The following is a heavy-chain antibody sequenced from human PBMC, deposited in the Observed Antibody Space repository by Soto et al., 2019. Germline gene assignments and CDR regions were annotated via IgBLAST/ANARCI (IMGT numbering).Heavy chain of an antibody. CDR1: GFTMNNNA. CDR3: AKKGFNDYGGGGMDV. Sequence: EVQVLESGGDLVQPGGSLRLSCAASGFTMNNNAMSWVRQAPGKGLEWVSGISGSVYRTYYADSVKGRFTISRDNFKNTLYLQMNSLRAEDTAVYYCAKKGFNDYGGGGMDVWGQGTTVTVSS. D-gene: IGHD4-17*01. J-gene: IGHJ6*02. V-gene: IGHV3-23*01. CDR2: ISGSVYRT.